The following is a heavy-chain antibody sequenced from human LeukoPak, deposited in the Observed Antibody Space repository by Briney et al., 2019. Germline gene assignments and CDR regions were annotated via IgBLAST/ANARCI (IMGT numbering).Heavy chain of an antibody. Sequence: SETLSLTCTVSGCSIGSSTYYWGWVRQPPGKGLEWIGSIFHSGSTYYNPALKSRATISVDTSNTYFSVTLNSGTPADTFVYCCAALLGGCSEYWGQGTLVTVSS. D-gene: IGHD1-26*01. CDR1: GCSIGSSTYY. CDR2: IFHSGST. CDR3: AALLGGCSEY. J-gene: IGHJ4*02. V-gene: IGHV4-39*07.